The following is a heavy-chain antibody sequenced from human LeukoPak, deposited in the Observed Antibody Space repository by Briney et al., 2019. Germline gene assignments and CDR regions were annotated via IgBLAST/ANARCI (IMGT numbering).Heavy chain of an antibody. CDR1: GFTFSSYA. CDR2: LSGSGNNT. V-gene: IGHV3-23*01. Sequence: PGGSLRLSCAASGFTFSSYAMRWVRQAPGKGLEWVSALSGSGNNTYYADSVKGRFTISRDNSKNTLYLQMNSLRAEDTAVYYCAKSHGYSYGFDYWGQGTLVIVSS. J-gene: IGHJ4*02. D-gene: IGHD5-18*01. CDR3: AKSHGYSYGFDY.